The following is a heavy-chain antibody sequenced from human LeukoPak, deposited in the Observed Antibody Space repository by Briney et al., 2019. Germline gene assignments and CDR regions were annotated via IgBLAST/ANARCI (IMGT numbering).Heavy chain of an antibody. V-gene: IGHV1-2*02. J-gene: IGHJ4*02. CDR1: GGTFNSYG. Sequence: ASVKVSCKASGGTFNSYGIIWVRQAPGQGLEWMGWINPNSGGTNYAQKFQGRVTMTRDTSISTAYMELSRLRSDDTAVYYCARGAGPLDYWGQGTLVTVSS. CDR2: INPNSGGT. D-gene: IGHD4/OR15-4a*01. CDR3: ARGAGPLDY.